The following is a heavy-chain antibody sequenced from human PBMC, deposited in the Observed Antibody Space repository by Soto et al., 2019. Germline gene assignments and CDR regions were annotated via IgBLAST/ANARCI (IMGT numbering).Heavy chain of an antibody. CDR2: IKQDGSEK. D-gene: IGHD2-15*01. Sequence: GGSLRLSCAASGFTFSSYWMSWVRQAPGKGLEWVANIKQDGSEKYYVDSVKGRFTISRDNAKNSLYLQMNSLRAEDTAVYYCARDRWVVAATNYPYYFDYWGQGTLVTVSS. CDR3: ARDRWVVAATNYPYYFDY. J-gene: IGHJ4*02. V-gene: IGHV3-7*01. CDR1: GFTFSSYW.